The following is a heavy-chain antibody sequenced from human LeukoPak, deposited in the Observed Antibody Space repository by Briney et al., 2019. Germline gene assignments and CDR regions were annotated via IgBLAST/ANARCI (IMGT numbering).Heavy chain of an antibody. J-gene: IGHJ5*02. V-gene: IGHV4-38-2*01. CDR2: IYHSGST. Sequence: SETLSLTCGVSGYSITSDCYWGWFRQPPGKGLERIGSIYHSGSTYYNPSLQSRVTISVDTSKNQFSLKLKSVTAADKAVYYCARNCTSMAGICNWFDPWGQGTLVTVSS. CDR3: ARNCTSMAGICNWFDP. CDR1: GYSITSDCY. D-gene: IGHD6-19*01.